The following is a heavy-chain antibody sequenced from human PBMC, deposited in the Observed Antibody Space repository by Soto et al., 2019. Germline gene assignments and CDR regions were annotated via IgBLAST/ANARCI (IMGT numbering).Heavy chain of an antibody. Sequence: EVQLVESGGGLVQPGGSLRLSCAASGFTFSTYSMNWVRRTPGKGLEWLSYISRDGGAIYYADSVKGRFTISRDNSKNSLVLQMDSLRDEDTAMYYCARDHDWAFDFWGQGTLVTVSS. CDR3: ARDHDWAFDF. D-gene: IGHD3-9*01. J-gene: IGHJ4*02. CDR2: ISRDGGAI. V-gene: IGHV3-48*02. CDR1: GFTFSTYS.